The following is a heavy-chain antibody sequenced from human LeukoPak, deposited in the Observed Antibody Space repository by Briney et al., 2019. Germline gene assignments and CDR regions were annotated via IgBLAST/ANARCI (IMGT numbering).Heavy chain of an antibody. CDR3: AGYYDFWSGYPVY. CDR1: GFTFSSYA. CDR2: ISGSGGST. Sequence: PGGSLRLSCAASGFTFSSYAMSWVRQAPGKGLEWVSAISGSGGSTYYADSVKGRYTISRDNSKNTLYLQMNSLRAEDTAVYYCAGYYDFWSGYPVYWGQGTLVTVSS. J-gene: IGHJ4*02. V-gene: IGHV3-23*01. D-gene: IGHD3-3*01.